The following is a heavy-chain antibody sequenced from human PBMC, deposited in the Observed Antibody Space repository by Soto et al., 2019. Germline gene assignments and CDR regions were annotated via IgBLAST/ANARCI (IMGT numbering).Heavy chain of an antibody. V-gene: IGHV3-23*01. CDR2: ISGSGGST. Sequence: GGSLRLSCAASGFTFSSYAMSWVRQAPGKGLEWVSAISGSGGSTYYADSVKGRFTISRDNSKNTLYLQMNSLRAEDTAVYYCAKGGVNCSGGSCYSEGRWVRKNYYYYMDVWVKGTTVTVSS. CDR3: AKGGVNCSGGSCYSEGRWVRKNYYYYMDV. J-gene: IGHJ6*03. D-gene: IGHD2-15*01. CDR1: GFTFSSYA.